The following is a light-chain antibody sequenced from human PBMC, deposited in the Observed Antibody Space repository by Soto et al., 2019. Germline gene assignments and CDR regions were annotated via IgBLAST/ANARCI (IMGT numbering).Light chain of an antibody. Sequence: DIQMTQSPSTLSGSVGDRVTITCRASQTISSWLAWYQQKPGKAPKLLIYKASTLKSGVPSRFSVSRSGTEFTLTISSLQPDDFATYYCQHYNSYSEAFGQGTKVELK. CDR1: QTISSW. CDR2: KAS. V-gene: IGKV1-5*03. CDR3: QHYNSYSEA. J-gene: IGKJ1*01.